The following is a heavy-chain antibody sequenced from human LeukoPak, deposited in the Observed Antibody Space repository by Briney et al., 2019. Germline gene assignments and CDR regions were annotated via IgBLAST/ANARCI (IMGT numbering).Heavy chain of an antibody. D-gene: IGHD2/OR15-2a*01. J-gene: IGHJ6*02. CDR1: KYTFTDYY. CDR3: AKERIRVWFEFGYGLDV. V-gene: IGHV1-2*02. Sequence: ASVKVSCKASKYTFTDYYIHWVRQAPGQGLEWMGWINPNSGGTNSAQKFQGRVTMTRDTSISTAYMELSRLRVDDTAVYYCAKERIRVWFEFGYGLDVWGQGTTVTVS. CDR2: INPNSGGT.